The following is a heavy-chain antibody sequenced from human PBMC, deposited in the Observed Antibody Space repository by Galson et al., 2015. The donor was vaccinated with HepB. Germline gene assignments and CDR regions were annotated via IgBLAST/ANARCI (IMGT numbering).Heavy chain of an antibody. CDR3: ARDAVSRASDI. D-gene: IGHD2/OR15-2a*01. V-gene: IGHV4-59*01. CDR1: GDSISTYY. J-gene: IGHJ3*02. Sequence: SETLSLTCTVSGDSISTYYWSWIRQPPGKGLEWIGYIYSSGSTNYNPSLKSRVTISVDTSKNQFSLKLNSVTAADTAIYYCARDAVSRASDIWGQGTMVAVSS. CDR2: IYSSGST.